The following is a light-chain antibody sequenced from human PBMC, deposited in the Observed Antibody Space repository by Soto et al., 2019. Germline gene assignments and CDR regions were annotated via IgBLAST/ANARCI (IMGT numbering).Light chain of an antibody. CDR2: GAS. CDR3: QQYNNLRT. V-gene: IGKV3-15*01. CDR1: QSVSSN. J-gene: IGKJ1*01. Sequence: EIVMTQSPATLSVSPGERATLSCRASQSVSSNLAWYQQKPGQAPRLLIYGASTRATGIPARFSGSGSGTEFTLTISSLQSEDFGVYYCQQYNNLRTFGQGTKVEIK.